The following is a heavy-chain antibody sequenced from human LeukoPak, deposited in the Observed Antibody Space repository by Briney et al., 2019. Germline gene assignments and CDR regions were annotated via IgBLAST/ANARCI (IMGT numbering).Heavy chain of an antibody. CDR3: GRAFSSNFHYGMDV. J-gene: IGHJ6*02. CDR1: GFTFSSYW. V-gene: IGHV3-7*01. CDR2: IKQDGSEK. D-gene: IGHD6-6*01. Sequence: GGTLRLSCAASGFTFSSYWMSWVRQAPGKGLEWVANIKQDGSEKYYVDSVKGRFTISRDNAKNSLYLQMNSLRAEDTAVYYCGRAFSSNFHYGMDVWGQGTTVTVSS.